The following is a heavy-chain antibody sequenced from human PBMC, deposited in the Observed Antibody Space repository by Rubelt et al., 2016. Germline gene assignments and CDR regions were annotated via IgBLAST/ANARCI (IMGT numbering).Heavy chain of an antibody. CDR2: TT. CDR3: ARAALLRYFDWLPSNFDY. Sequence: TTNYADSVKGRFTISRDNAKNSLYLQMNSLRAEDTAVYYCARAALLRYFDWLPSNFDYWGQGTLVTVSS. D-gene: IGHD3-9*01. V-gene: IGHV3-48*04. J-gene: IGHJ4*02.